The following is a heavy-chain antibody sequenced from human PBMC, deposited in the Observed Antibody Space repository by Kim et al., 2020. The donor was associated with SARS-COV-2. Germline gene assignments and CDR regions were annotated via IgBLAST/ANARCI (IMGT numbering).Heavy chain of an antibody. Sequence: GGSLRLSWAASGFTVSSNYMSWVRQAPGKGLEWVSVIYSGGSTYYADSVKGRFTISRDNSKNTLYLQMNSLRAEDTAVYYCARVITIFGVVPSYFDYWGQGTLVTVSS. J-gene: IGHJ4*02. V-gene: IGHV3-66*01. D-gene: IGHD3-3*01. CDR3: ARVITIFGVVPSYFDY. CDR2: IYSGGST. CDR1: GFTVSSNY.